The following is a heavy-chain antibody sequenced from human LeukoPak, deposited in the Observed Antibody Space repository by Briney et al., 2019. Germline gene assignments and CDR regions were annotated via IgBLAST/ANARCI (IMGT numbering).Heavy chain of an antibody. D-gene: IGHD3-22*01. J-gene: IGHJ4*02. V-gene: IGHV4-31*03. CDR1: GGSISSGGYY. CDR2: IYYSGST. Sequence: SQTLSLTCTVSGGSISSGGYYWSWIRQHPGKGLEWIGYIYYSGSTYYNPFLKSRVTISVDTSKNQFSLKLSSVTAADTAVYYCARSSSSYYYDSSGYYYPFDYWGQGTLVTVSS. CDR3: ARSSSSYYYDSSGYYYPFDY.